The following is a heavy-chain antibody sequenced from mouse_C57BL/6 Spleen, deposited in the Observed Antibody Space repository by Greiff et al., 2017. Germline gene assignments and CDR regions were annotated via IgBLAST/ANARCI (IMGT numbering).Heavy chain of an antibody. D-gene: IGHD3-2*02. CDR1: GYTFTSYG. J-gene: IGHJ2*01. V-gene: IGHV1-81*01. CDR2: IYPRSGNT. CDR3: ANLDSSGSYFDY. Sequence: QVQLQQSGAELARPGASVKLSCKASGYTFTSYGISWVKQRTGQGLEWIGEIYPRSGNTYYNEKFKGKATLTADKSSSTAYMELRSLTSEDSAVYICANLDSSGSYFDYWGQGTTLTVSS.